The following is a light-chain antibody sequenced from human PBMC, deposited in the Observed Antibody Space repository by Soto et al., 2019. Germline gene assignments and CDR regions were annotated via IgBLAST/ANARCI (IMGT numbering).Light chain of an antibody. CDR2: GAS. J-gene: IGKJ5*01. V-gene: IGKV3-20*01. Sequence: EIVLTQSPDTLSLSPGERATLSCRASESVTSNHLAWYQQKPGQAPRLLIYGASTRATGIPDRLSGSGSGTDFTLTISRLEPEDFAVYYCQYYGSSRNTFGQGTRLEIE. CDR3: QYYGSSRNT. CDR1: ESVTSNH.